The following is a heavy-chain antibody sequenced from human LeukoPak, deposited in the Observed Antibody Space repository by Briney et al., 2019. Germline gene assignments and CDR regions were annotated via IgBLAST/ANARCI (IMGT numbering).Heavy chain of an antibody. CDR1: GFTVITNY. V-gene: IGHV3-53*01. Sequence: GGSLRLSCSVSGFTVITNYMNWVRQAPGKGLEWVSVVYSGGSTFYADSVKGRFTISRDNSKNTLYLQMNSLRAEDTAVYYCARLANPSGYWDWGQGTLVTVSS. CDR3: ARLANPSGYWD. D-gene: IGHD3-22*01. J-gene: IGHJ4*02. CDR2: VYSGGST.